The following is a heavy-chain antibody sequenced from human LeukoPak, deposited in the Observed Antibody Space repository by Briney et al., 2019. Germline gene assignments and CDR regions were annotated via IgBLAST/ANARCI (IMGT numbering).Heavy chain of an antibody. CDR3: ARIITPYYYYYMDV. CDR1: GFTFSSYS. Sequence: PGGSLRLSCAASGFTFSSYSMNWVRQAPGKGLEWVSSISSSSSYIYYADSVKGRFTISRDNAKNSLYLQMNSLRAEDTALYHCARIITPYYYYYMDVWGKGTTVTISS. D-gene: IGHD3-10*01. V-gene: IGHV3-21*04. CDR2: ISSSSSYI. J-gene: IGHJ6*03.